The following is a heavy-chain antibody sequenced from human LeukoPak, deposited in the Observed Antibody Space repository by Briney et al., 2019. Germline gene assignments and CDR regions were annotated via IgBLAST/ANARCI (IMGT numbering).Heavy chain of an antibody. CDR2: ISGSGGST. V-gene: IGHV3-23*01. CDR3: AKDTIFGVVIEKY. D-gene: IGHD3-3*01. Sequence: GGSLRLSCAASGFTFSSYAMSWVRQAPGKGLEWVSAISGSGGSTYYADSVKSRFTISRDNSKNTLYLQMNSLRAEDTAVYYCAKDTIFGVVIEKYWGQGTLVTVSS. CDR1: GFTFSSYA. J-gene: IGHJ4*02.